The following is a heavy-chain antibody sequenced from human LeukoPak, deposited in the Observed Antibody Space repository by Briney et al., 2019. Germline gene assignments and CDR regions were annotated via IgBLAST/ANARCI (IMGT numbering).Heavy chain of an antibody. Sequence: GSLRVSSAPPVFSFSIVTMKGGRESLQRGRACGSSISGTGGNTYYADSVKGRFTISRDNSRNTLYLQMNSLRAEDTAVYYCAKDHGVAVTGMYYWGQGTLVTVSS. CDR2: ISGTGGNT. J-gene: IGHJ4*02. D-gene: IGHD6-19*01. CDR3: AKDHGVAVTGMYY. CDR1: VFSFSIVT. V-gene: IGHV3-23*01.